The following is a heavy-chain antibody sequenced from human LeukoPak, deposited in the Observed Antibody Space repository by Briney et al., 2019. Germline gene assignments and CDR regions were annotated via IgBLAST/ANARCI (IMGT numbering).Heavy chain of an antibody. D-gene: IGHD3-3*01. CDR3: ARHIKPRYTMANAFEM. J-gene: IGHJ3*02. CDR2: IHPDDSDT. V-gene: IGHV5-51*01. CDR1: GYDFTTYW. Sequence: GESLQISCEASGYDFTTYWIGWVRQLPGKGLDWMGIIHPDDSDTRYSQSFKGQVIISADKSTSTAYLQWSSLKASDTGMYYCARHIKPRYTMANAFEMWGQGTMVTVTA.